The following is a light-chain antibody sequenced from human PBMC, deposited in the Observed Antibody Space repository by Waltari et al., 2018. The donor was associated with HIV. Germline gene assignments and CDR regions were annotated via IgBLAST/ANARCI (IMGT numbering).Light chain of an antibody. CDR1: SSDVGGHNY. Sequence: QSALTQPPPASGSPGPSVTISCNGTSSDVGGHNYVTWYQDHPGKAPKRMIYEVSKRPSGVPDRFSGSKSGNTASLTVSGLQAEDEADYYCNSYVGSNNYIFGTGTKVTVL. J-gene: IGLJ1*01. CDR2: EVS. V-gene: IGLV2-8*01. CDR3: NSYVGSNNYI.